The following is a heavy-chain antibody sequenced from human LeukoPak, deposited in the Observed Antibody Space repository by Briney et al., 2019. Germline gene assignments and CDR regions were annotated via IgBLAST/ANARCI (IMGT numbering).Heavy chain of an antibody. CDR2: INPHGSST. D-gene: IGHD5-18*01. J-gene: IGHJ4*02. Sequence: ASVKVSCKTSGYTFTSYYMHWVRQAPGQGLEWMGIINPHGSSTSYAQKFQGRVTMTRDTSTTTVYMELRSLRSEDTAVYYCARAMGMQLWSPIDYWGQGALVTVSS. CDR1: GYTFTSYY. CDR3: ARAMGMQLWSPIDY. V-gene: IGHV1-46*01.